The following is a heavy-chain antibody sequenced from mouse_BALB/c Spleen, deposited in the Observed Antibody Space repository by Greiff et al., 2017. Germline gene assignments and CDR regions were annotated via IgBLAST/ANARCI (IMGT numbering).Heavy chain of an antibody. D-gene: IGHD2-1*01. CDR2: ILPGSGST. CDR3: ARSIYYGNHYYAMDY. Sequence: QVQLQQSGAELMKPGASVKISCKATGYTFSSYWIEWVKQRPGHGLEWIGEILPGSGSTNYNEKFKGKATFTADTSSNTAYMQLSGLTSEDSAVYYCARSIYYGNHYYAMDYWGQGTSVTVSS. J-gene: IGHJ4*01. CDR1: GYTFSSYW. V-gene: IGHV1-9*01.